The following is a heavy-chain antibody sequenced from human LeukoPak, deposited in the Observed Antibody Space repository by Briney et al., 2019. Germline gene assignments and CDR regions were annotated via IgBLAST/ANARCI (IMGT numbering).Heavy chain of an antibody. CDR3: ARSLIAVAASAFSNWFDP. Sequence: SETLSLTCTVSGGSISSSSYSWGWIRQPPGKGLEWIGSIYYSGSTYYNPSLKSRVTISVDTSKNQFSLKLSSVTAADTAVYYCARSLIAVAASAFSNWFDPWGQGTLVTVSS. V-gene: IGHV4-39*01. J-gene: IGHJ5*02. CDR1: GGSISSSSYS. CDR2: IYYSGST. D-gene: IGHD6-19*01.